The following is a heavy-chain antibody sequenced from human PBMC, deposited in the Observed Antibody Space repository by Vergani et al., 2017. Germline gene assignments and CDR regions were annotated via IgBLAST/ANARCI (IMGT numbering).Heavy chain of an antibody. V-gene: IGHV3-21*05. D-gene: IGHD2-2*01. CDR2: IYNSGTTY. J-gene: IGHJ4*02. CDR1: GFTFSHYS. CDR3: VRHAGYCGPSSCPHFDS. Sequence: EVQMVESGGGLVKPGGSLRLSCVASGFTFSHYSMNWVRQAPGKGLEWIASIYNSGTTYLYPSLQSRVSISADTSKNQISLKLTSVTAADTAVYYCVRHAGYCGPSSCPHFDSWGQGTLVTVSS.